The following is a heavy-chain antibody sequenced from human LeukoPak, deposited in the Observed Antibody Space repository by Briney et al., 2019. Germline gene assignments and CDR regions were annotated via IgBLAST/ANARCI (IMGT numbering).Heavy chain of an antibody. CDR3: AKKITYDYGDPHFDY. CDR2: ISGSGGST. CDR1: GFTFSNYA. Sequence: GGSLRLSCAASGFTFSNYAMSWVCQAPGKGLEWVSAISGSGGSTYYADSVKGRFTISRDNSKNTLSLQMNSLRAEDTAVYYCAKKITYDYGDPHFDYWGQGTLVTVSS. V-gene: IGHV3-23*01. J-gene: IGHJ4*02. D-gene: IGHD4-17*01.